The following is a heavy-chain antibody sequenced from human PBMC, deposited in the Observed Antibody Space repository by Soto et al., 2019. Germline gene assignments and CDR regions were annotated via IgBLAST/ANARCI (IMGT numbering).Heavy chain of an antibody. Sequence: PGGSLRLSCAASGFTFSSYAMSWVRQAPGTGLEWVSGISSSGGSTYYADSVKGRFTISRDNSKNTLFLRMNRPRVEDTAVYYCMRPAPRGRHYFYFGMDVWGQGTTVTVSS. CDR3: MRPAPRGRHYFYFGMDV. J-gene: IGHJ6*02. V-gene: IGHV3-23*01. D-gene: IGHD3-10*01. CDR1: GFTFSSYA. CDR2: ISSSGGST.